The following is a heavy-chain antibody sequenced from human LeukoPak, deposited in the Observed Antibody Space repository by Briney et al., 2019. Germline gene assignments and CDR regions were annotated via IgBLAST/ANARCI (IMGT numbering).Heavy chain of an antibody. J-gene: IGHJ4*02. D-gene: IGHD6-13*01. CDR3: ARVASSSWHESGYFDY. CDR2: IYTSGST. V-gene: IGHV4-4*07. Sequence: SETLSLTCTVSGGSISSYYWSWIRQPAGKGLEWIGRIYTSGSTNYNPSLKSRVTMSVDTSKNQFSLKLSSVTAADTAVYYCARVASSSWHESGYFDYWGQGTLVTVSS. CDR1: GGSISSYY.